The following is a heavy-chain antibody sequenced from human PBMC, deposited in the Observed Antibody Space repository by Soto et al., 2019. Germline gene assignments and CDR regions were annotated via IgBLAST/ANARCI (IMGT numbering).Heavy chain of an antibody. CDR2: IYYSGST. CDR3: ASGAFGPSGSPYYYDSSGYYIFDY. J-gene: IGHJ4*02. D-gene: IGHD3-22*01. Sequence: SETLSLTCTVSGGSISSSSYYWGWIRQPPXKGLEWIGSIYYSGSTYYNPSLKSRVTISVDTSKNQFSLKLSSVTAADTAVYYCASGAFGPSGSPYYYDSSGYYIFDYWGQGTLVTVSS. V-gene: IGHV4-39*01. CDR1: GGSISSSSYY.